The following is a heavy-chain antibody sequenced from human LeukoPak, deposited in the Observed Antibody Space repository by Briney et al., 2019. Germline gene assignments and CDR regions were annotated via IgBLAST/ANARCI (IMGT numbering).Heavy chain of an antibody. CDR3: ARRSSRYFGSRSYRKYYFDY. CDR2: INHSRNT. Sequence: SETLSLTCAVYGGCFSGYYWTWIRQPPGKGLEWVGEINHSRNTNYSPSLKSRATISVDTSKNQFSLTLSSVTAADTAVYYCARRSSRYFGSRSYRKYYFDYWGQGTLVIVSS. V-gene: IGHV4-34*01. CDR1: GGCFSGYY. J-gene: IGHJ4*02. D-gene: IGHD3-10*01.